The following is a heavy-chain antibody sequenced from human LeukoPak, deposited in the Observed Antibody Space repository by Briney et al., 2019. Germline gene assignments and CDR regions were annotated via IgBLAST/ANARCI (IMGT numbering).Heavy chain of an antibody. CDR1: GGTFSSYT. J-gene: IGHJ4*02. D-gene: IGHD4-23*01. CDR3: ARGIVYGGNTRYFDY. Sequence: SVKVSCKASGGTFSSYTISWVRQAPGQGLEWMGRIIPILGIANYAQKFQGRVTITADKSTSTAYMELSSLRSEDTAVYYCARGIVYGGNTRYFDYWGQGTLITVSS. CDR2: IIPILGIA. V-gene: IGHV1-69*02.